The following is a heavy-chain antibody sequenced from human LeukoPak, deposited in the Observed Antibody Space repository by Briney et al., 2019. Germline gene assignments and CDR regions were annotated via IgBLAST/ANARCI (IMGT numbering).Heavy chain of an antibody. D-gene: IGHD3-16*02. V-gene: IGHV1-69*06. Sequence: SVKVSCKASGGTFSSYAISWVRQAPGQGLEWMGGIIPIFGTANYAQKFQGRVTITADKSTSTAYMELSSLRSEDTAVYYCARGGITIGGVIVPNWFDPWGQGTLVTVSS. CDR3: ARGGITIGGVIVPNWFDP. CDR2: IIPIFGTA. CDR1: GGTFSSYA. J-gene: IGHJ5*02.